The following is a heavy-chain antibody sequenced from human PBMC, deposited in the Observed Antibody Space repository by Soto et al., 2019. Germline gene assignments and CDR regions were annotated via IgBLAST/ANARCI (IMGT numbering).Heavy chain of an antibody. Sequence: ASVKVSCKASGYTFTGYYMHWVRQAPGQGLEWMGWINPNSGGTNYAQKFQGWVTMTRDTSISTAYMELSRLRSDDTAVYYCARENRRGYSYGHVNWFDPLGPGNPGHRLL. CDR3: ARENRRGYSYGHVNWFDP. V-gene: IGHV1-2*04. D-gene: IGHD5-18*01. CDR1: GYTFTGYY. CDR2: INPNSGGT. J-gene: IGHJ5*02.